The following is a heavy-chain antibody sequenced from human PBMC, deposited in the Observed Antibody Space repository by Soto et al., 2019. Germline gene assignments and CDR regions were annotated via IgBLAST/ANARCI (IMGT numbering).Heavy chain of an antibody. CDR1: GFTFSSYG. CDR3: AKCYYGSGSYNYYYYIDV. Sequence: GGSLRLSCAASGFTFSSYGMHWVRQAPGKGLEWVAVISYDGSNKYYADSVKGRFTISRDNSKNTLYLQMNSLRAEDAAVYYCAKCYYGSGSYNYYYYIDVWGKGTPVTVSS. CDR2: ISYDGSNK. V-gene: IGHV3-30*18. J-gene: IGHJ6*03. D-gene: IGHD3-10*01.